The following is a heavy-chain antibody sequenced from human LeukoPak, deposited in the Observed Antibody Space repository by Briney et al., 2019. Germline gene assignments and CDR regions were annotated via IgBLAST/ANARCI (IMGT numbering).Heavy chain of an antibody. CDR1: GGSISSFY. V-gene: IGHV4-59*08. Sequence: SETLSLTCTVSGGSISSFYWSWIRQPPGKGLEWIGYIHYSGSTNYNPSLKSRVTISLDTSKNQFSLKLSSVTAADTAVYYCARTDIVVVPAAKGGHYYFDYWGQGTLVTVSS. J-gene: IGHJ4*02. D-gene: IGHD2-2*01. CDR2: IHYSGST. CDR3: ARTDIVVVPAAKGGHYYFDY.